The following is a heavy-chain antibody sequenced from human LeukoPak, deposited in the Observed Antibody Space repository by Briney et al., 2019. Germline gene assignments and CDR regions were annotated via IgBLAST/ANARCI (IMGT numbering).Heavy chain of an antibody. CDR2: LSGSGITT. Sequence: GGSLRLSCAASGFTFSNSAMSWVRQAPGKGLEWVSTLSGSGITTYYADSVRGRFTISRDNSKNTLYLQMNTLRAEDSALYYCAKGIYSSGWSYFDYWGHGTLVTVSS. CDR3: AKGIYSSGWSYFDY. CDR1: GFTFSNSA. V-gene: IGHV3-23*01. D-gene: IGHD6-19*01. J-gene: IGHJ4*01.